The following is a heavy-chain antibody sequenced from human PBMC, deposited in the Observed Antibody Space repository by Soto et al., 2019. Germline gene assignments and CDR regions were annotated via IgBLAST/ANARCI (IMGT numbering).Heavy chain of an antibody. CDR3: ARHGSN. V-gene: IGHV4-39*01. J-gene: IGHJ4*02. CDR1: GVSISNSSYY. CDR2: IYYSGIT. Sequence: PSETLSLTCTVSGVSISNSSYYWGWIRRPPGKGLEWIGTIYYSGITYYNPSLKSRVTISVDTSKNQFSPKLTSVTAADTAVYYCARHGSNWGQGTLVTVSS.